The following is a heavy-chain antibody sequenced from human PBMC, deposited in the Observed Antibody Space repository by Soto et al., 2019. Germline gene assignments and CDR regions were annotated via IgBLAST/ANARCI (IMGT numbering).Heavy chain of an antibody. CDR3: ATNEAIGYYYGMDV. CDR2: FDPEDGET. Sequence: RASVKVSCKVSGYTLTELSMHWVRQAPGKGLEWMGGFDPEDGETIYAQKFQGRVTMTEDTSTDTAYMELSSLRSEDTAVYYCATNEAIGYYYGMDVWGEGTTVTVSS. CDR1: GYTLTELS. V-gene: IGHV1-24*01. J-gene: IGHJ6*04. D-gene: IGHD3-10*01.